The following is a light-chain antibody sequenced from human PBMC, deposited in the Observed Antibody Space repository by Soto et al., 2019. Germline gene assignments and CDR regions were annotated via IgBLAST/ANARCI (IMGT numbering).Light chain of an antibody. CDR2: QDS. V-gene: IGLV3-1*01. Sequence: SYELTQPPPVSVSPGQTASITCSGHKLGDRYACWYQQKPGQSPLLVIYQDSERPSGIPERFSGSNSGNTATLSISGTQAMDEADYYCQAWDSSFGVFGGGTKLTVL. CDR3: QAWDSSFGV. CDR1: KLGDRY. J-gene: IGLJ2*01.